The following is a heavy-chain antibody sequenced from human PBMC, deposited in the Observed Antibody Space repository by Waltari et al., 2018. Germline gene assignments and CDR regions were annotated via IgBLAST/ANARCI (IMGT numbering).Heavy chain of an antibody. D-gene: IGHD3-22*01. J-gene: IGHJ4*02. CDR3: ARGFGHYYDSSGSLSDY. V-gene: IGHV1-69*08. CDR2: IIPILGKA. Sequence: QVQLVQSGAEVKKPGSSVKVYCKAYGVTFSSYTISWVRPAPGQGLESRGMIIPILGKANYAQKFQGRVTITADKSTSTAYMELSSLRSEDTAVYYCARGFGHYYDSSGSLSDYWGQGTLVTVSS. CDR1: GVTFSSYT.